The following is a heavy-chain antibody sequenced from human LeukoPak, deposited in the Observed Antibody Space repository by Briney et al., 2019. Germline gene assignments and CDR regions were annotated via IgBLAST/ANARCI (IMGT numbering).Heavy chain of an antibody. Sequence: GGSLRLSCAASGFTFSSYAMHWVRQAPGKGLEWVAVISYDGSNKYYADSVKGRFTISRDNSKNTLYLQMNSLRAEDTAVYYCAKCSSGWYGICAFDIWGQGTMVTVSS. CDR3: AKCSSGWYGICAFDI. V-gene: IGHV3-30*04. CDR2: ISYDGSNK. D-gene: IGHD6-19*01. J-gene: IGHJ3*02. CDR1: GFTFSSYA.